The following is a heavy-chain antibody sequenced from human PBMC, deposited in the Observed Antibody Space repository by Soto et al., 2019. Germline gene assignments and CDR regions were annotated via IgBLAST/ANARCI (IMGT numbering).Heavy chain of an antibody. CDR1: GFTFDDNA. CDR3: AISQDRGGRATFIY. J-gene: IGHJ4*02. Sequence: PGGSLRLSCAVSGFTFDDNAMHWVRQASEKGLELASGINWKSDIGYADSVKGRFTISRDNAENSLYLQMNSLRAEDTALYYCAISQDRGGRATFIYWGQGTQVTVSS. V-gene: IGHV3-9*01. CDR2: INWKSDI. D-gene: IGHD5-12*01.